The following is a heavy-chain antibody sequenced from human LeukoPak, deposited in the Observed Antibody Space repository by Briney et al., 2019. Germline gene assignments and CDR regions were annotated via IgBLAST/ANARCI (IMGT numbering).Heavy chain of an antibody. J-gene: IGHJ3*02. D-gene: IGHD2-2*01. CDR3: ARQRVPAAIQPGDAFDI. CDR1: GYSFTSYW. CDR2: IYPGDSDT. Sequence: GESLKISCKGSGYSFTSYWIGWVRQMPGKGLEWMGIIYPGDSDTRYSPSFQGQVSISADKSISTAYLQWSSLKASDTAMYYCARQRVPAAIQPGDAFDIWGQGTMVTVSS. V-gene: IGHV5-51*01.